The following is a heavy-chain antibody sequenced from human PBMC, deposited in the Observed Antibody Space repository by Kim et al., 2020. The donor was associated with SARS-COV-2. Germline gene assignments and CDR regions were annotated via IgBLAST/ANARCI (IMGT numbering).Heavy chain of an antibody. CDR3: AKDTGYSYANWFDP. Sequence: AERVKGRFTTSRDNSTTKLYLQMNSLRAEETAVYYCAKDTGYSYANWFDPWGQGTLVTVSS. V-gene: IGHV3-23*01. D-gene: IGHD5-18*01. J-gene: IGHJ5*02.